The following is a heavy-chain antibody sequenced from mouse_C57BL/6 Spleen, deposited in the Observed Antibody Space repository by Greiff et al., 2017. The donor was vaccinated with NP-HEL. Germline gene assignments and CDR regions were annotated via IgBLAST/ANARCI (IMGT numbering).Heavy chain of an antibody. CDR3: ARAFLITTVVIDY. CDR1: GFTFTDYY. Sequence: EVKLVESGGGLVQPGGSLSLSCAASGFTFTDYYMSWVRQPPGKALEWLGFIRNKANGYTNEYSASVKGRFTISRGNSQSILYLQMNALRAEDSATYYCARAFLITTVVIDYWGQGTTLTVSS. CDR2: IRNKANGYTN. D-gene: IGHD1-1*01. J-gene: IGHJ2*01. V-gene: IGHV7-3*01.